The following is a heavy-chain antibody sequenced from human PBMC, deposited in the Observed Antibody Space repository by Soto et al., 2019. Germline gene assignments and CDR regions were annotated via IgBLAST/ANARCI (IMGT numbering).Heavy chain of an antibody. D-gene: IGHD1-1*01. CDR1: GFSRSNSGFG. CDR2: IYWNDDK. CDR3: EHVTNWSLAS. J-gene: IGHJ5*02. Sequence: QITLKESGPTLVQPTQNLTLTCTTSGFSRSNSGFGVGWIRQPSGKALEWLALIYWNDDKGYSPSLKRRVTITKDTSKNQVVLTMTNMDPGDTATYYCEHVTNWSLASWGQGTLVTVSS. V-gene: IGHV2-5*01.